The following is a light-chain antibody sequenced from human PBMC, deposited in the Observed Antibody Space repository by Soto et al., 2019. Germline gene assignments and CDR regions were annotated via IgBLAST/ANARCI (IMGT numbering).Light chain of an antibody. V-gene: IGKV1-39*01. CDR3: QQSDSYPYT. CDR1: QSIANY. Sequence: DIQMTQSPSSLSVSVGDRVTITCRASQSIANYLNWYQQKPGKAPELLVYAASSLQSGVPSRFSGNGSGTDFTLTISSLQPEDFATYYCQQSDSYPYTFGQGTKLDIK. J-gene: IGKJ2*01. CDR2: AAS.